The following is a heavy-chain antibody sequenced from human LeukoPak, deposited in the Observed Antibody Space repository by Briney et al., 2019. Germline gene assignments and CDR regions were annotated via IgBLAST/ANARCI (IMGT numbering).Heavy chain of an antibody. J-gene: IGHJ4*02. CDR2: ISDSGGTT. CDR1: GLTFRTYA. CDR3: AKSSDGSTSFDQ. Sequence: GGSLRLSFVASGLTFRTYAMSWVRQAPGKGLEWVSGISDSGGTTYYVDSVKGRFTISRDNSKNTLYLQFNSLRAEDMALYYCAKSSDGSTSFDQWGQGTLVTVSS. V-gene: IGHV3-23*01. D-gene: IGHD2-2*01.